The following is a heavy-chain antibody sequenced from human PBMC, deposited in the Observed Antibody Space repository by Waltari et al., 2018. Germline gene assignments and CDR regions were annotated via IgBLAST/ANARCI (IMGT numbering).Heavy chain of an antibody. CDR2: ISFSGGP. D-gene: IGHD3-10*01. CDR3: ARGDTSNWFASYFDF. Sequence: QVRLQESGPGLVKPSETLSLTCTVSAASISSYYWSWIRQPPGKGLEWIAYISFSGGPSYNPSLKSRVAISGDTSKKQFSLRLSSVTAADTAVYYCARGDTSNWFASYFDFWGQGTLVTVSS. J-gene: IGHJ4*02. V-gene: IGHV4-59*01. CDR1: AASISSYY.